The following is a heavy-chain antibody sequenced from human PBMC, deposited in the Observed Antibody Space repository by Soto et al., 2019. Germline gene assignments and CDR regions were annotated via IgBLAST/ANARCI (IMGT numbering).Heavy chain of an antibody. CDR3: ASHPRDSSGYWYYFDY. V-gene: IGHV3-21*01. D-gene: IGHD3-22*01. CDR1: GFTFSSYS. Sequence: EVQLVESGGGLVKPGGSLRLSCAASGFTFSSYSMNWVRQAPGKGLEWVSSISSSSSYIYYADSVKGRFTISRDNAKSSLYLQMNSLRAEDTAVYYCASHPRDSSGYWYYFDYWGQGTLVTVCS. CDR2: ISSSSSYI. J-gene: IGHJ4*02.